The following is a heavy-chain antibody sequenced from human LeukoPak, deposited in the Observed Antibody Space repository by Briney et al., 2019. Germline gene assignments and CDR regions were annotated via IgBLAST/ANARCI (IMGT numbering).Heavy chain of an antibody. CDR1: GFTFSSYW. CDR2: IKQDGSEK. J-gene: IGHJ4*02. D-gene: IGHD3-3*01. Sequence: GGSPRLSCAASGFTFSSYWMSWVRQAPGKGLEWVANIKQDGSEKYYVDSVKGRFTISRDNAKNSLYLQMNSLRAEDTAVYYCAGLRFLEWSFDYWGQGTLVTVSS. CDR3: AGLRFLEWSFDY. V-gene: IGHV3-7*01.